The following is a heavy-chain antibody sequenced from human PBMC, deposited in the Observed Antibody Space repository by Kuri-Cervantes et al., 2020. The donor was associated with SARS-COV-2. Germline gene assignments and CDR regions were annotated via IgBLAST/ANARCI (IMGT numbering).Heavy chain of an antibody. D-gene: IGHD3-22*01. CDR3: ASSYDSLTLKVYFDY. CDR1: GFTVSSNE. J-gene: IGHJ4*02. V-gene: IGHV3-38*03. Sequence: LSLTCAASGFTVSSNEMSWVRQAPGKGLEWVSSISGGSTYYADSRKGRFTISRDNAKNSLYLQMNSPRAEDTALYYCASSYDSLTLKVYFDYWGQGTLVTVSS. CDR2: ISGGST.